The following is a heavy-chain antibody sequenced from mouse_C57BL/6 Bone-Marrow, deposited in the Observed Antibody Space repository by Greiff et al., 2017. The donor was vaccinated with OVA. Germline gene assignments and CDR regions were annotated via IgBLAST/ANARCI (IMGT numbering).Heavy chain of an antibody. CDR3: AIVYYGSSPAWFAY. D-gene: IGHD1-1*01. Sequence: QVQLKQPGAELVKPGASVKVSCKASGYTFTSYWMHWVKQRPGQGLEWIGRIHPSDSDTNYNQKFKGKATLTVDNSSSTAYMQLSSLTSEDSAVYYCAIVYYGSSPAWFAYWGKVTLVTVSA. CDR2: IHPSDSDT. V-gene: IGHV1-74*01. J-gene: IGHJ3*01. CDR1: GYTFTSYW.